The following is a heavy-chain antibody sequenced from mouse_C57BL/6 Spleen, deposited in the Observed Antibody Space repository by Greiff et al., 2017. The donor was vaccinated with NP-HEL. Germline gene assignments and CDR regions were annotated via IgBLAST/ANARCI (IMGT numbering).Heavy chain of an antibody. J-gene: IGHJ4*01. CDR2: IYPRDGST. Sequence: VMLVESGPELVKPGASVKLSCKASGYTFTSYDINWVKQRPGQGLEWIGWIYPRDGSTKYNEKFKGKATLTVDTSSSTAYMGLHSLTSEDSAVYFCARSGYYAMDYWGQGTSVTVSS. CDR3: ARSGYYAMDY. V-gene: IGHV1-85*01. CDR1: GYTFTSYD.